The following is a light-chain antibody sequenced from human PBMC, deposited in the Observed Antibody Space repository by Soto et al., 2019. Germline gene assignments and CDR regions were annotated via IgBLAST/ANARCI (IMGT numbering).Light chain of an antibody. CDR3: QQCGNWPRT. V-gene: IGKV3-11*01. J-gene: IGKJ4*01. Sequence: EIVLTQSQSTLSLSPGERATLSCRASQSVSTSLAWYQQKPGQAPRLLIYDASKRDTGIPARFSGSGSGTDFTLTISSLEPEDSAVYYCQQCGNWPRTFGGGTKVEIK. CDR1: QSVSTS. CDR2: DAS.